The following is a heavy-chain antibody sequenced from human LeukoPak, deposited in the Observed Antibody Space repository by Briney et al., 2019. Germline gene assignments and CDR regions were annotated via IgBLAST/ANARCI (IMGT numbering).Heavy chain of an antibody. Sequence: GGPLRLSCAASGFTFSDDYMSWIRQAPGKGLEWVSYIANSGRTFYYADSVKGRFTISRDNTKKSLYLQMNNLRAEDTAIYYCARGARRYGDFDSWGQGTLVTVSS. V-gene: IGHV3-11*01. CDR1: GFTFSDDY. D-gene: IGHD4-17*01. J-gene: IGHJ5*01. CDR2: IANSGRTF. CDR3: ARGARRYGDFDS.